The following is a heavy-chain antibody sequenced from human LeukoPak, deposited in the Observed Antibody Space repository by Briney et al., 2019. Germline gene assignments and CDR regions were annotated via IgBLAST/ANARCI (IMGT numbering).Heavy chain of an antibody. CDR2: VFYSGST. V-gene: IGHV4-59*01. Sequence: PSETLSLTCTVSGGSISNYYWSWIRQPPGKGLEWIGYVFYSGSTNYNPSLRSRVTISVDTSKNQFSLKLSSVTAADTAVYYCARSSRRFGDAFDIWGQGTMVTVSP. CDR3: ARSSRRFGDAFDI. D-gene: IGHD6-13*01. CDR1: GGSISNYY. J-gene: IGHJ3*02.